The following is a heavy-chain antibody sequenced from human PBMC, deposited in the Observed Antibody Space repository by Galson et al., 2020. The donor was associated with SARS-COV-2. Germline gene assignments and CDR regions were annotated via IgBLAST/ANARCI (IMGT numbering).Heavy chain of an antibody. D-gene: IGHD6-19*01. J-gene: IGHJ4*02. CDR1: GFTFSSYA. V-gene: IGHV3-30-3*01. CDR2: ISYDGSNK. CDR3: GAVAGTYFTPLRD. Sequence: GESLKISCAASGFTFSSYAMHWVRQAPGKGLEWVAVISYDGSNKYYADSVKGRFTISRDNSKNTLYLQMNSLRAEDTAVYYCGAVAGTYFTPLRDWGQGTLVTVSS.